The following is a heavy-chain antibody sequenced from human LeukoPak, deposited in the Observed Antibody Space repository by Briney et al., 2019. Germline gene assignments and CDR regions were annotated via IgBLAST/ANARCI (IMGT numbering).Heavy chain of an antibody. CDR3: AREPTVRGYYGMDV. Sequence: SETLSLTCTLSGGSINNYYWSWIRQPPGKGLEWIGYIYYNGNTNYNPSLKSRVTISVDTSKNQFSLKLSSVTAADTAVYYCAREPTVRGYYGMDVWGQGTTVTVSS. CDR2: IYYNGNT. J-gene: IGHJ6*02. D-gene: IGHD4-11*01. CDR1: GGSINNYY. V-gene: IGHV4-59*01.